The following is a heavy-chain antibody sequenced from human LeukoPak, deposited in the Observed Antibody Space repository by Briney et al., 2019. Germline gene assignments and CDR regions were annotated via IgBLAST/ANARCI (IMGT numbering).Heavy chain of an antibody. CDR3: AKDPGGAVAGMFDY. CDR2: ISYDGSNK. J-gene: IGHJ4*02. CDR1: GFTFSSYG. D-gene: IGHD6-13*01. V-gene: IGHV3-30*18. Sequence: GSLRLSCAASGFTFSSYGMHWVRQAPGKGLEWVAVISYDGSNKYYADSVKGRFTISRDNSKNTLYLQMNSLRAEDTAVYYCAKDPGGAVAGMFDYWGQGTLVTVSS.